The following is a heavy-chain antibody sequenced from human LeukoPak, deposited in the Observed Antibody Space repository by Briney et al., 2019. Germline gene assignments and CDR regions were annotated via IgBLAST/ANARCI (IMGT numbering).Heavy chain of an antibody. D-gene: IGHD3-3*01. Sequence: GGSLRLSCAASGFTFSNAWMSWVRQAPGKGLEWVGRINSKTDVGTTDYAAPVKGRFTISRDDSKNTLYLQMNSLKTEDTAVYYCTTDLKRSWNVLRFLEWLSPFDYWGQGTLVTVSS. J-gene: IGHJ4*02. V-gene: IGHV3-15*01. CDR3: TTDLKRSWNVLRFLEWLSPFDY. CDR2: INSKTDVGTT. CDR1: GFTFSNAW.